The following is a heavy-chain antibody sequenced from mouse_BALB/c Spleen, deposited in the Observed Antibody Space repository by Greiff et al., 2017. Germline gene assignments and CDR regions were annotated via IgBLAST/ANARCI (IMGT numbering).Heavy chain of an antibody. CDR2: ISSGGSYT. CDR3: ARQGYDYDGWFAY. Sequence: EVQGVESGGGLVKPGGSLKLSCAASGFTFSSYAMSWVRQTPEKRLEWVATISSGGSYTYYPDSVKGRFTISRDNAKNTLYLQMSSLRSEDTAMYYGARQGYDYDGWFAYWGQGTLVTVSA. D-gene: IGHD2-4*01. J-gene: IGHJ3*01. V-gene: IGHV5-9-3*01. CDR1: GFTFSSYA.